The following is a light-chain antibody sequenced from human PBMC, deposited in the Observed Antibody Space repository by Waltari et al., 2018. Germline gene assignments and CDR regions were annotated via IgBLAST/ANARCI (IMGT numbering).Light chain of an antibody. CDR1: SSDVGNYNY. Sequence: QSALTQPRSVSGSPGQSVTISCTGTSSDVGNYNYVSWYRQYPGKAPKLMIYDVTKRPSGVPYRSSCSKSGNTASLTISGLQAEDEADYYCCSYAGSYSVLFGGGTKLAVL. J-gene: IGLJ2*01. CDR2: DVT. CDR3: CSYAGSYSVL. V-gene: IGLV2-11*01.